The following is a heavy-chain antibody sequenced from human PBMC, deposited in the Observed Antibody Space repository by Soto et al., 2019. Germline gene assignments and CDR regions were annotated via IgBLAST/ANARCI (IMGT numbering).Heavy chain of an antibody. Sequence: QGQLVQSGAEVKKPGASVKVSCKASGYTFTDFGISWVRQAPGQGLEWMGWISAYNGNTNYAHKVQDRVTMTTDTSTSTASMELRNLTPDDTAVYFCARDSGNLGNWAYFLDYWGQGTLVTVSS. V-gene: IGHV1-18*01. D-gene: IGHD7-27*01. CDR2: ISAYNGNT. CDR3: ARDSGNLGNWAYFLDY. J-gene: IGHJ4*02. CDR1: GYTFTDFG.